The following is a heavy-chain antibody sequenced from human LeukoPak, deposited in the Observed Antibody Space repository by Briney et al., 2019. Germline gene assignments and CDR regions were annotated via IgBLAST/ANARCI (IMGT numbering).Heavy chain of an antibody. V-gene: IGHV1-18*01. J-gene: IGHJ4*02. CDR2: ISGSNGNT. D-gene: IGHD1-26*01. CDR1: GGTFSSYA. Sequence: ASVKVSCKASGGTFSSYAISWVRQAPGQGLEWMGWISGSNGNTNYAQKFQGRVSMTADTSTSTAYMELRSLRSDDTAVYYCARSGRGTYYYFDLWGQGTQVTVSS. CDR3: ARSGRGTYYYFDL.